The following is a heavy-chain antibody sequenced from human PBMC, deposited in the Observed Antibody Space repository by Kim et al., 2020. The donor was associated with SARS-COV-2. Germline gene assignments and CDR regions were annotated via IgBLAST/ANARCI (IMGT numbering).Heavy chain of an antibody. CDR2: INSKNGKP. CDR1: RYTFTMYG. V-gene: IGHV7-4-1*02. J-gene: IGHJ6*02. Sequence: ASVKVSCKASRYTFTMYGLNWVRQAPGQGLEWMGWINSKNGKPKYAQDFTGRLVFTLDTSFNTAYMQINNLNLEDTAVYYCARRRDFDYDGLDVWGQGTTVPVSS. CDR3: ARRRDFDYDGLDV.